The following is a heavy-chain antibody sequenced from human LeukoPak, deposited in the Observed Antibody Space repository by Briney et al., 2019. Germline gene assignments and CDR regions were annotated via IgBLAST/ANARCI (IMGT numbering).Heavy chain of an antibody. D-gene: IGHD5-24*01. CDR3: VRNRGWLQFDY. V-gene: IGHV3-7*01. CDR1: GFTFSGYW. Sequence: GGSLRLSCAASGFTFSGYWMTWVRQAPGKGLEWVADIKEDGSDKFYVDSVKGRFTLSRDNAKNSLYLQMNSLRAEDTAVYCCVRNRGWLQFDYWGQGALVTVSS. CDR2: IKEDGSDK. J-gene: IGHJ4*02.